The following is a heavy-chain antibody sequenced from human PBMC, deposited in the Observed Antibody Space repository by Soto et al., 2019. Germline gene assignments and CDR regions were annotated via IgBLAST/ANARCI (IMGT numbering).Heavy chain of an antibody. V-gene: IGHV1-69*06. J-gene: IGHJ6*02. CDR3: ARNGXSVGASTSYFYYYAMDV. CDR2: IIPIFDTS. D-gene: IGHD1-26*01. CDR1: GGTFSTHR. Sequence: SVKVSCKSTGGTFSTHRISWVRQAPGQGLEWMGGIIPIFDTSNNTETVQARVTITADKSTSTVYLELSSLTPEDTAVYYCARNGXSVGASTSYFYYYAMDVWGQGTTVTVSS.